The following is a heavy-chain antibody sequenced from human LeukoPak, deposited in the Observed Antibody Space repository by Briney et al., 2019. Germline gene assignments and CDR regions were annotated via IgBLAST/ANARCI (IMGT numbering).Heavy chain of an antibody. V-gene: IGHV1-69*04. CDR2: IIPILGIA. J-gene: IGHJ5*02. CDR3: ARDGGGNWFDP. CDR1: GGTFNSYA. D-gene: IGHD3-16*01. Sequence: SVKVSCKASGGTFNSYAISWVRQAPGQGLEWMGRIIPILGIANYAQKFQGRVTITADKSTSTAYMELSSLRSEDTAVYYCARDGGGNWFDPWGQGTLVTVSS.